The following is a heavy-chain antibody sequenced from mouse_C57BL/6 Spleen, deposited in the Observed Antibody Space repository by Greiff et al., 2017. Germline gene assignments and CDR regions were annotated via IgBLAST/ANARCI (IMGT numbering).Heavy chain of an antibody. Sequence: QVQLKESGAELVRPGASVTLSCKASGYTFTDYEMHWVKQTPVHGLEWIGAIDPETGGTAYNQKFKGKAILTADKSSSTAYMELRSLTSEDSAVYYCTTRPYGSFFFDYWGQGTTLTVSS. CDR1: GYTFTDYE. CDR3: TTRPYGSFFFDY. V-gene: IGHV1-15*01. J-gene: IGHJ2*01. D-gene: IGHD1-1*01. CDR2: IDPETGGT.